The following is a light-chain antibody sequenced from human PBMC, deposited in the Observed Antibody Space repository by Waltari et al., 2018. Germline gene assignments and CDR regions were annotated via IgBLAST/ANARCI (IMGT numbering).Light chain of an antibody. CDR3: QQYYTPPFT. J-gene: IGKJ3*01. V-gene: IGKV4-1*01. CDR2: WAS. CDR1: QSVLYAAVNKNH. Sequence: DIVMTQSPDSLAVSLGERATLNCKSSQSVLYAAVNKNHLAWYQQKQGQPAKLLIFWASTRESGVPDRFSGSGSGADFTLTISSLQAEDVAVYYCQQYYTPPFTFGPGTKVEIK.